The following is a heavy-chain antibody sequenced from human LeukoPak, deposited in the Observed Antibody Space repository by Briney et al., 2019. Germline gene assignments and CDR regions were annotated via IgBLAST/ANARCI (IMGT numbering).Heavy chain of an antibody. V-gene: IGHV3-30*03. CDR1: GFTFSSYG. Sequence: PGRSLRLSCAASGFTFSSYGMHWVRQAPGKGLEWVAVISYDGSNKYYADSVKGRFTISRDNSKNTLYLQMNSLRAEDTAVYYCATEAPYGGYVAGFDYWGQRTLVTVSS. CDR2: ISYDGSNK. J-gene: IGHJ4*02. D-gene: IGHD5-12*01. CDR3: ATEAPYGGYVAGFDY.